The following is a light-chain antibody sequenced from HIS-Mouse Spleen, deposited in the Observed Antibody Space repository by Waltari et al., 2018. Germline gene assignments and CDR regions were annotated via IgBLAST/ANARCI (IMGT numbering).Light chain of an antibody. CDR3: QQYDNLPPVIT. J-gene: IGKJ5*01. Sequence: DIQMTQSPSSLSASVGDRVTITCQASQDISNYLNWYQQKPGKAPKLLIYDASNLETGVPSRFSGSGSGTDFTFTISSLQPEDIATYYCQQYDNLPPVITFGQG. CDR1: QDISNY. CDR2: DAS. V-gene: IGKV1-33*01.